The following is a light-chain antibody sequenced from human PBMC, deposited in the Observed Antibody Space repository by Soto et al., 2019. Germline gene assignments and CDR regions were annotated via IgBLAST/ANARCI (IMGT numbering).Light chain of an antibody. J-gene: IGKJ1*01. CDR1: QSLNDW. Sequence: DIQMTQSPSTLSASVGDRVTITCRASQSLNDWLAWYQQKPGKAPKLLIYKASGLESGVPSRFSGSGSGTELTLTISSLQPDDFATYYCQQFNSYSWTFGQGTKVEIK. V-gene: IGKV1-5*03. CDR3: QQFNSYSWT. CDR2: KAS.